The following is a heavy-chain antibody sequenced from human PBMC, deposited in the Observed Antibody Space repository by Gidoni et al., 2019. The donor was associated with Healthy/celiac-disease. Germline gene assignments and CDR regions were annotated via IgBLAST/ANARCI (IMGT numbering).Heavy chain of an antibody. CDR2: INHSGST. J-gene: IGHJ6*03. CDR3: ARGVRNYYYMDV. Sequence: QVQLQQWGAGLLKPSETLSLTCAVYGGSFSGYYWSWIRQPPGKGLEWIGEINHSGSTNYNPSLKSRVTISVDTSKNQFSLKLSSVTAADTAVYYCARGVRNYYYMDVWGKGTTVTVSS. CDR1: GGSFSGYY. V-gene: IGHV4-34*01. D-gene: IGHD2-2*01.